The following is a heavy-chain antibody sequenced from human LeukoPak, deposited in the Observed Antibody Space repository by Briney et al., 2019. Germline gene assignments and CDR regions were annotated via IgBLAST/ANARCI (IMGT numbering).Heavy chain of an antibody. CDR3: AGEVVRDVSGVDYTWLDP. Sequence: PGGSLRLSCAASGFNFNTYGVHWVRQTPGKGLEWVAVIWHDGSDEYYADSVKGRFTISRDNSKSLVYLQMDSLRDEDTAVYYCAGEVVRDVSGVDYTWLDPWGQGTLVFVS. CDR1: GFNFNTYG. D-gene: IGHD2-8*01. J-gene: IGHJ5*02. CDR2: IWHDGSDE. V-gene: IGHV3-33*01.